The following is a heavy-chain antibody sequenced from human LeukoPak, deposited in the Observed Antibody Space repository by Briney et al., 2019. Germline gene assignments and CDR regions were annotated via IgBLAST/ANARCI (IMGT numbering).Heavy chain of an antibody. CDR3: AKRVGYSYGLNWLDP. CDR2: IYPGDSDT. CDR1: GYSFTSYW. Sequence: GESLKISCKGSGYSFTSYWIGWVRQMPGKGLEWMGIIYPGDSDTRYNPSFQGQNTISADKSISTAYLQWSSLKASDTAMYYCAKRVGYSYGLNWLDPWGQGTLVTVSS. D-gene: IGHD5-18*01. V-gene: IGHV5-51*01. J-gene: IGHJ5*02.